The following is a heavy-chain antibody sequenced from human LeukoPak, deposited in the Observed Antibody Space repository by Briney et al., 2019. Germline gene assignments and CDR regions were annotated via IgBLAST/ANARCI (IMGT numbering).Heavy chain of an antibody. CDR2: IYYSGST. CDR3: ARAGIVVVPAARFDP. V-gene: IGHV4-59*11. Sequence: SETLSLTCTVSGGSISSHYWSWIRQPPGKGLEWIGYIYYSGSTNYNPSLKSRVTISVDTSKNQFSLKLSSVTAADTAVYYCARAGIVVVPAARFDPWGQGTLVTVSS. J-gene: IGHJ5*02. D-gene: IGHD2-2*01. CDR1: GGSISSHY.